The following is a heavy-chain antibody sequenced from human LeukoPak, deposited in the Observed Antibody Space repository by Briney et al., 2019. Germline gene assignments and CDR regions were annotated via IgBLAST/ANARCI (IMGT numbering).Heavy chain of an antibody. Sequence: SETLSLTCAVYGGSFSGYYWSWIRQPPGKGLEWIGEINHSGSTNYNPSLESRVTISVDTSKNQFSLKLSSVTAADTAVHYCARATVTTYVFGAPNWFDPWGQGTLVTVSS. V-gene: IGHV4-34*01. J-gene: IGHJ5*02. CDR1: GGSFSGYY. CDR2: INHSGST. CDR3: ARATVTTYVFGAPNWFDP. D-gene: IGHD4-17*01.